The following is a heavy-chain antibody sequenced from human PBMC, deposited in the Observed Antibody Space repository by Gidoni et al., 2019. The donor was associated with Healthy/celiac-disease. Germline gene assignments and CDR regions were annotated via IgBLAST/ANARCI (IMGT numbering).Heavy chain of an antibody. J-gene: IGHJ5*02. CDR1: GGPISSSSYY. D-gene: IGHD5-18*01. V-gene: IGHV4-39*01. CDR3: ARQSGMVTGSNWFDP. CDR2: IYYSGST. Sequence: QLQLQESGAGLVKPSETLSLPCTVTGGPISSSSYYWGWIPQPPGKGLEWIGSIYYSGSTYYNPSLKSRVTISVDTSKNQFSLKLSSVTAADTAVYYCARQSGMVTGSNWFDPWGQGTLVTVSS.